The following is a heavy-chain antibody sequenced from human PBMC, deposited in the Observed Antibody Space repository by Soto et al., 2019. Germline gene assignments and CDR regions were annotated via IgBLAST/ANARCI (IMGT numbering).Heavy chain of an antibody. CDR1: GFTFSSYG. J-gene: IGHJ5*02. V-gene: IGHV3-30*18. CDR3: AKSLYSSSWVNWFDP. Sequence: GGSLRLSCAASGFTFSSYGMHWVRQAPGKGLEWVAVISYDGSNKYYADSVKGRFTISRDNSKNTLYLQMNSLRAEDTAVYYCAKSLYSSSWVNWFDPWGQGTLVTVPS. D-gene: IGHD6-13*01. CDR2: ISYDGSNK.